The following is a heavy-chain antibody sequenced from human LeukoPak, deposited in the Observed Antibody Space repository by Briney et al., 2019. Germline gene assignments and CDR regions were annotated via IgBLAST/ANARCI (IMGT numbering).Heavy chain of an antibody. Sequence: GGSLRLSCATSGFTVSSNYMSWVRQAPGKGLEWVSTIYSGGSTYYADSVKGRFTISRDNSKNTLYLQMNSLRAEDTAVYYCASIAVAGQKFDYWGQGTLVTVSS. V-gene: IGHV3-53*01. CDR1: GFTVSSNY. CDR2: IYSGGST. CDR3: ASIAVAGQKFDY. D-gene: IGHD6-19*01. J-gene: IGHJ4*02.